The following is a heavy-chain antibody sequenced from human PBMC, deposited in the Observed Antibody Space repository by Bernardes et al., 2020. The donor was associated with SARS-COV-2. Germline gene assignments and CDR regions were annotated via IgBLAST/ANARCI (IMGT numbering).Heavy chain of an antibody. CDR3: AKDDGDSGSLNYFDY. Sequence: GGSLRLSCTASGFNFGDYAMHWVRQAPGKGLEWVAGISWNSKTIEYGDSVKGRFTVSRDNGKNSLYLQMSSLTTEDTALYYCAKDDGDSGSLNYFDYWGQGTVVTVSS. CDR2: ISWNSKTI. J-gene: IGHJ4*02. D-gene: IGHD1-26*01. CDR1: GFNFGDYA. V-gene: IGHV3-9*01.